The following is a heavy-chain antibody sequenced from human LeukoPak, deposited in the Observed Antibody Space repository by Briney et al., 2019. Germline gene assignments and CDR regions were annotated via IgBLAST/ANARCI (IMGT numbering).Heavy chain of an antibody. D-gene: IGHD1-14*01. J-gene: IGHJ4*02. CDR3: ARDGTYNSFDY. Sequence: PSETLSLTCTVSGGSLSSYYWSWIRRPAGKGLEWIGRIYSSGSTTYNSSLKSRVTLSVDTSKNQFSLKPSAVTAADTAMYYCARDGTYNSFDYWGQGTLVTVSS. V-gene: IGHV4-4*07. CDR2: IYSSGST. CDR1: GGSLSSYY.